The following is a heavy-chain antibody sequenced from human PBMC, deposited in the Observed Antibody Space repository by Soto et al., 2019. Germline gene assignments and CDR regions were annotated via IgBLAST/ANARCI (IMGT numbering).Heavy chain of an antibody. J-gene: IGHJ5*02. V-gene: IGHV3-11*05. CDR2: ISSSSSYT. CDR3: ARALLRFLEWLPSWFDP. Sequence: SGGSLRLSCAASGFTFSDYYMSWIRQAPGKGLEWVSYISSSSSYTNYADSVKGRFTISRDNAKNSLYLQMNSLRAEDTAVYYCARALLRFLEWLPSWFDPWGHGTLVTVSS. D-gene: IGHD3-3*01. CDR1: GFTFSDYY.